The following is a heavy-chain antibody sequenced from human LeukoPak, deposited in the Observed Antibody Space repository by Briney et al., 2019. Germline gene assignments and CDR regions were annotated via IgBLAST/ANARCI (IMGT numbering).Heavy chain of an antibody. CDR3: ASWEYSSSSLWGTYPYYFDY. J-gene: IGHJ4*02. CDR2: ISSSSSYI. D-gene: IGHD6-13*01. V-gene: IGHV3-21*01. CDR1: GFTFSSYS. Sequence: GGSLRLSCAASGFTFSSYSMNWVRQAPGKGLEWVSSISSSSSYIYYADSVKGRFTISRDNAKNSLYLQMNSLRAEDTAVCYCASWEYSSSSLWGTYPYYFDYWGQETLVTVSS.